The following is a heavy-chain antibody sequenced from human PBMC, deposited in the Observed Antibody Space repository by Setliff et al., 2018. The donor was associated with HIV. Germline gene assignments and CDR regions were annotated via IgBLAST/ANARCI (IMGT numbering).Heavy chain of an antibody. Sequence: LRLSCAASGFTFSSHAMSWVRQAPEKGLEWVSTISGSGYSTYYADSVQGRFTISRDNSKNTLYLQMNSLRAEDTAVYYCAKELITMGRGVNYGMDVWGQGTTVTVSS. J-gene: IGHJ6*02. CDR2: ISGSGYST. CDR3: AKELITMGRGVNYGMDV. D-gene: IGHD3-10*01. V-gene: IGHV3-23*01. CDR1: GFTFSSHA.